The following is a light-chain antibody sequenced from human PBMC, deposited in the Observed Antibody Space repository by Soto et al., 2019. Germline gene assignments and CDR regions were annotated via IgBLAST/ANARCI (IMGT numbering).Light chain of an antibody. V-gene: IGLV5-37*01. CDR2: YYSDSDK. CDR1: SDINVGSYN. J-gene: IGLJ3*02. Sequence: QLVLTQPPSSSASPGESARLTCTLPSDINVGSYNIYWYQQKSGSPPRYLLYYYSDSDKGQGSGVPSRFSGSKDASANTGILLISGLQSEDEADYYCMIWPSNASWVFGGGTKVTVL. CDR3: MIWPSNASWV.